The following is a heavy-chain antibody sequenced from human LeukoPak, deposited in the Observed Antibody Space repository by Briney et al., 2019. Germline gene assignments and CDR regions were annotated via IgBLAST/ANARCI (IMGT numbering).Heavy chain of an antibody. Sequence: SETLSLTCAVYGGSFSGYYWSWIRQPPGKGLEWIGEINHSGSTNYNPSLKSRVAISVDTSKNQFSLKLSSVTAADTAVYYCARAPSSSSAYFDYWGQGTLVTVSS. V-gene: IGHV4-34*01. J-gene: IGHJ4*02. CDR2: INHSGST. D-gene: IGHD6-6*01. CDR3: ARAPSSSSAYFDY. CDR1: GGSFSGYY.